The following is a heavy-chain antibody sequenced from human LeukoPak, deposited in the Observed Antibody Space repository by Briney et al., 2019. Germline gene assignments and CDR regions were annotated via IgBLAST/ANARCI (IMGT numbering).Heavy chain of an antibody. CDR1: GFTFTNAW. CDR2: IKSRTDVGTI. Sequence: GGSLRLSCAASGFTFTNAWMSWVRQAPGKGLEWVGRIKSRTDVGTIDYAAPVKGRFSISRDDSTNTVYLQMNSLKTEDTAVYYCIRQFGGLTDYWGQGTLVTVSS. CDR3: IRQFGGLTDY. V-gene: IGHV3-15*01. D-gene: IGHD3-10*01. J-gene: IGHJ4*02.